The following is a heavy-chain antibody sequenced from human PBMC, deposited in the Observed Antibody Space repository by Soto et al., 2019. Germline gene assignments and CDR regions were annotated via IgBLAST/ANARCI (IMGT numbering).Heavy chain of an antibody. CDR1: GGTFSSYA. J-gene: IGHJ1*01. D-gene: IGHD2-21*02. CDR2: IIPIFGTA. V-gene: IGHV1-69*01. CDR3: AGLQKGYCGGDCPPERAEYFQH. Sequence: QVQLVQSGAEVKKPGSSVKVSCKASGGTFSSYAISWVRQAPGQGLEWMGGIIPIFGTANYAQKFQGRVTITADESTSTAYMELSSLRSEDMAVYYCAGLQKGYCGGDCPPERAEYFQHWGQGTLVTVSS.